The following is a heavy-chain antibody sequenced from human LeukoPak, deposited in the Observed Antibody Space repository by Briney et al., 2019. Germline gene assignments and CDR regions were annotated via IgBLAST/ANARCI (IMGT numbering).Heavy chain of an antibody. Sequence: PGGSLRLSCVASGFTFSSYWMSWVRQAPGKGLEWVANIKEDGSEKNYVDSVKGRSTISRDNAKNSLYLQINSLRAEDTAVYYCASLDATMVNGDYWGQGTLVTVSS. CDR3: ASLDATMVNGDY. D-gene: IGHD5-18*01. V-gene: IGHV3-7*01. CDR2: IKEDGSEK. J-gene: IGHJ4*02. CDR1: GFTFSSYW.